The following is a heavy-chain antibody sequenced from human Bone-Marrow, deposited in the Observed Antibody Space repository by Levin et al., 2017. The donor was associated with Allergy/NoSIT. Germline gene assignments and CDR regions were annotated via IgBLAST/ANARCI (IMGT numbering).Heavy chain of an antibody. J-gene: IGHJ3*02. CDR1: GFTFSGYA. D-gene: IGHD3-10*01. V-gene: IGHV3-23*01. Sequence: AGESLKISCAASGFTFSGYAMSWVRRAPGKGLEWVASISASGFSTPSADAVKGRFTISRDNSAKTLYLQMSGLRVEDTAVYYCAKDRQSGEYDYGWGVFDIWGQGTMVTVSS. CDR3: AKDRQSGEYDYGWGVFDI. CDR2: ISASGFST.